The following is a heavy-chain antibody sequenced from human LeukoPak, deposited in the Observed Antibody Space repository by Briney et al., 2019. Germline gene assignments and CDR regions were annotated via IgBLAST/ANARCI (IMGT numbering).Heavy chain of an antibody. V-gene: IGHV3-30*01. CDR1: GFTFSSYA. J-gene: IGHJ4*02. CDR2: ISYDGSNK. D-gene: IGHD3-10*01. Sequence: PGRSLRLSCAASGFTFSSYATHWVRQAPGKGLEWVAVISYDGSNKYYADSVKSRFTISRDNSKNTLYLQMNSLRAEDTAVYYCARDNMEVAPGSYGYWGQGTLVTVSS. CDR3: ARDNMEVAPGSYGY.